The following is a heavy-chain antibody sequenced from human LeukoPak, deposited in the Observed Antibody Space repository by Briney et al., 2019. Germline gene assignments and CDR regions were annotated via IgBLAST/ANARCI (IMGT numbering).Heavy chain of an antibody. V-gene: IGHV3-48*01. CDR2: ISSGSSTI. CDR3: ARLRYYAMDV. Sequence: GGSLRLSCAASGFTFSTFDMNWVRQAPGKGLEWVSYISSGSSTIYYADSVKGRFTISRDNAKNSLYLQMNSLRAEDTAVYYCARLRYYAMDVWGQGTTIIVSS. J-gene: IGHJ6*02. CDR1: GFTFSTFD.